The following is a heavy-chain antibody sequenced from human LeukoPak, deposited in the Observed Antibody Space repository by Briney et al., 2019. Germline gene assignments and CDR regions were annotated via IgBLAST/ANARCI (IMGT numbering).Heavy chain of an antibody. CDR2: IYHSGST. Sequence: TSETLSLTCTVSGYSISSGYYWGWIRQPPGKGLEWIGSIYHSGSTYYNPSLKSRVTISVDTSKNQFSLKLSSVTAADTAVYYCAREVTTNWFDPWGQGTLVPVSS. J-gene: IGHJ5*02. D-gene: IGHD2-21*02. V-gene: IGHV4-38-2*02. CDR1: GYSISSGYY. CDR3: AREVTTNWFDP.